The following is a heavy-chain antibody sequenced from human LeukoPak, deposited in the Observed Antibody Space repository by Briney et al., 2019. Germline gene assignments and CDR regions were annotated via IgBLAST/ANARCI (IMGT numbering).Heavy chain of an antibody. CDR2: IYYSGST. V-gene: IGHV4-39*01. J-gene: IGHJ3*02. CDR3: VFDTDYYDSSGYGAELDAFDI. D-gene: IGHD3-22*01. Sequence: SETLSLTCAVSGGSISSSYYWGWIRQPPGKGLEWIGSIYYSGSTYYNPSLKSRVTISVDTSKNQFSLKLSSVTAADTAVYYCVFDTDYYDSSGYGAELDAFDIWGQGTMVTVSS. CDR1: GGSISSSYY.